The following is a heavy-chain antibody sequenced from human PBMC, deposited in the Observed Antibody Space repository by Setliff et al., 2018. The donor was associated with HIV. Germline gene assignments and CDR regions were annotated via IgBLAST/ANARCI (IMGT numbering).Heavy chain of an antibody. V-gene: IGHV1-2*06. Sequence: GASVKVSCKASGYSFTDYYIHWVRQAPGQGLEWMGRINPKNGGTNYVQRFRDRVTMTRDTSISTVYMELSSLRSDDTAVYYCASPFGASDSGGYEYEAFAIWGQGTMVTVSS. CDR1: GYSFTDYY. CDR3: ASPFGASDSGGYEYEAFAI. CDR2: INPKNGGT. D-gene: IGHD3-22*01. J-gene: IGHJ3*02.